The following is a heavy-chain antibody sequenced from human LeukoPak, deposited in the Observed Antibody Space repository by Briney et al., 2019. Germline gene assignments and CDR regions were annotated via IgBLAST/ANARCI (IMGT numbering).Heavy chain of an antibody. J-gene: IGHJ4*02. D-gene: IGHD5-18*01. Sequence: GGSLRLSCAASGFTFSSYSMNWVRQAPGKGLEWVSAISGSGGSTYYADSVKGRFTISRDNSKNTLYLQMNSLRAEDTAVYYCAKGSGYSYGYDDYWGQGTLVTVSS. V-gene: IGHV3-23*01. CDR2: ISGSGGST. CDR3: AKGSGYSYGYDDY. CDR1: GFTFSSYS.